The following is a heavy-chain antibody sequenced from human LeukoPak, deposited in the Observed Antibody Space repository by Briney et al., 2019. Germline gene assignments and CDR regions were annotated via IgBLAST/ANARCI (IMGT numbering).Heavy chain of an antibody. CDR3: ARGYYYGSGSVEYFQH. J-gene: IGHJ1*01. CDR2: IYTSGST. Sequence: PSETLSLTCTVSGGSVSSGSYYWSWIRQPAGKGLEWIGRIYTSGSTNYNPSLKSRVTISVDTSKNQFSLKLSSVTAADTAVYYCARGYYYGSGSVEYFQHWGQGTLVTVSS. D-gene: IGHD3-10*01. V-gene: IGHV4-61*02. CDR1: GGSVSSGSYY.